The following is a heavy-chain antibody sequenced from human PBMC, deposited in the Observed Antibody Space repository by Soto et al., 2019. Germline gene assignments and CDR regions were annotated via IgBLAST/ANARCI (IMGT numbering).Heavy chain of an antibody. CDR3: ARDLWGYCGTDCYPLDV. J-gene: IGHJ6*02. CDR2: MYNTGST. V-gene: IGHV4-59*01. Sequence: SETLSLTCTVSGGSISGYYWSWIRQPPGKGLEWIGYMYNTGSTAYNPSFKSRVTISVDTSKNQFSLKLKSVTAADTAVYYCARDLWGYCGTDCYPLDVWGQGTTVTVSS. D-gene: IGHD2-21*02. CDR1: GGSISGYY.